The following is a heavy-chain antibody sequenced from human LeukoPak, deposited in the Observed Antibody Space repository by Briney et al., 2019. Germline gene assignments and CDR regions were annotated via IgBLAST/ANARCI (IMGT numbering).Heavy chain of an antibody. CDR1: GGSLSSGSYY. V-gene: IGHV4-61*02. Sequence: SETLSLTCTVSGGSLSSGSYYWNWIRQPAGETMEWTTRFYTSGIIKYNPSLKSRFTTSAAKSKNHFSLELSSVTAADTAVYYCARDRGNIINGLGAFDIWGQGTMVTVSS. CDR2: FYTSGII. J-gene: IGHJ3*02. D-gene: IGHD3-10*01. CDR3: ARDRGNIINGLGAFDI.